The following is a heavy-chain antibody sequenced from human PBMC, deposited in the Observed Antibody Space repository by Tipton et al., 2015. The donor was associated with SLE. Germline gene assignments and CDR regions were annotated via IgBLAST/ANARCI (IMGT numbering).Heavy chain of an antibody. V-gene: IGHV4-4*07. D-gene: IGHD3-9*01. J-gene: IGHJ5*02. Sequence: TLSLTCTVSGVSLTSSYCSWFRQSAGKGLEWIGRVSPSGGTNYNPSLKSRVTMSVDTSKNKFSLNLSSLTAAETAVYYCVRDKWGEYYPSTGYFWSFDPWGQGILVTVSS. CDR1: GVSLTSSY. CDR3: VRDKWGEYYPSTGYFWSFDP. CDR2: VSPSGGT.